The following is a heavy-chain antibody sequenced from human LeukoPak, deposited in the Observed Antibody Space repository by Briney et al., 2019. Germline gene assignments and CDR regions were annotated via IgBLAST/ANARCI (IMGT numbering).Heavy chain of an antibody. CDR1: GVSISSSYSY. J-gene: IGHJ4*02. Sequence: PWETLSLTCTVSGVSISSSYSYWGWIRQPPGMGLEWIGSIYYTGNTYYNASLKSQVSISLDTSKNQFSLKLTSVTAADTTVYYCARQTGSGLFILPGGQGTLVTVSS. CDR2: IYYTGNT. CDR3: ARQTGSGLFILP. D-gene: IGHD3/OR15-3a*01. V-gene: IGHV4-39*01.